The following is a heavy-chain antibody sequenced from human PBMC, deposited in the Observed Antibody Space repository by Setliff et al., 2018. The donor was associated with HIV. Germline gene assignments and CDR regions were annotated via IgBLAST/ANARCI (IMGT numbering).Heavy chain of an antibody. Sequence: ASVKVSCKASGYTFTGYYMHWVRQAPGQGLEWMGWISSYNGDPTYAQKLQGRVTMTTDTSTSTAYMELRSLRSDDTAVYYCARDDGGYNYAEAFDVWGQGTMVTVSS. J-gene: IGHJ3*01. D-gene: IGHD3-16*01. CDR3: ARDDGGYNYAEAFDV. CDR2: ISSYNGDP. V-gene: IGHV1-18*04. CDR1: GYTFTGYY.